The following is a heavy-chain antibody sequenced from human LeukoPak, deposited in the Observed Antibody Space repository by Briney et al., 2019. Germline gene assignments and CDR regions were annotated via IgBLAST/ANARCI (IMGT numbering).Heavy chain of an antibody. D-gene: IGHD3-22*01. CDR1: GHTFTSYY. CDR2: INPSGGST. V-gene: IGHV1-46*01. Sequence: ASVKVSCKASGHTFTSYYMHWVRQAPGQGLEWMGIINPSGGSTSYAQKFQGRVTMTRDMSTSTVYMELSSLRSEDTAVYYCARSLGYYYDSSTYLTLDYWGQGTLVTVSS. J-gene: IGHJ4*02. CDR3: ARSLGYYYDSSTYLTLDY.